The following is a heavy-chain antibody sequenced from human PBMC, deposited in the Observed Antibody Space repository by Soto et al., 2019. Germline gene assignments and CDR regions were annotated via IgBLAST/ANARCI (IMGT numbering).Heavy chain of an antibody. V-gene: IGHV4-34*01. CDR2: INHSGST. CDR1: GWSFSGYY. D-gene: IGHD5-12*01. CDR3: ARGPPNHLYSGYDSGEYYFDY. Sequence: SETLSLTCAVYGWSFSGYYWSWIRQPPGKGLEWIGEINHSGSTNYNPSLKSRVTISVDTSKNQFSLKLSSVTAADTAVYYCARGPPNHLYSGYDSGEYYFDYWGQGTLVTVSS. J-gene: IGHJ4*02.